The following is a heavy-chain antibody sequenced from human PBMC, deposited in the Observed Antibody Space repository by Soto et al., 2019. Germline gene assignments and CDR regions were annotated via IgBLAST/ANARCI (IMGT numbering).Heavy chain of an antibody. V-gene: IGHV4-61*01. D-gene: IGHD2-21*02. CDR2: IYYSGST. CDR1: GGSVSSGSYY. Sequence: SETLSLTCTVSGGSVSSGSYYWSWIRQPPGKGLEWIGYIYYSGSTNYNPSLKSRVTISVDTSKNQFSLKLSSVTAADTAVYYCAAAYCGGDCYYYYYYGMDVWGQGTTVTVSS. CDR3: AAAYCGGDCYYYYYYGMDV. J-gene: IGHJ6*02.